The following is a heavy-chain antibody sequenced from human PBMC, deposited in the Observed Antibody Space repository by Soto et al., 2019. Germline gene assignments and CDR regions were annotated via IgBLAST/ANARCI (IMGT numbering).Heavy chain of an antibody. CDR3: ARGTPQVRGVIISLYYFDY. J-gene: IGHJ4*02. CDR1: GGSISSYY. V-gene: IGHV4-59*01. Sequence: SETLSLTCTVSGGSISSYYWSWIRQPPGTGLEWIGYIYYSGSTNYNPSLKSRVTISVDTSKNQFSLKLSSVTAADTAVYYCARGTPQVRGVIISLYYFDYWGQGTLVTVSS. D-gene: IGHD3-10*01. CDR2: IYYSGST.